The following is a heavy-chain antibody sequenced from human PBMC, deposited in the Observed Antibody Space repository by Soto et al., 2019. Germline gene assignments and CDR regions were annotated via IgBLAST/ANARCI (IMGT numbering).Heavy chain of an antibody. Sequence: ASVKVSCKASGYTFTSYGISWVRQAPGQGLEWMGWISAYNGNTNYAQKLQGRVTMTTDTSTSTAYMELRSLRSDDTAVYYCARGRSIAVAGSSAVASDIWGQGTMVTVSS. CDR2: ISAYNGNT. J-gene: IGHJ3*02. V-gene: IGHV1-18*01. D-gene: IGHD6-19*01. CDR1: GYTFTSYG. CDR3: ARGRSIAVAGSSAVASDI.